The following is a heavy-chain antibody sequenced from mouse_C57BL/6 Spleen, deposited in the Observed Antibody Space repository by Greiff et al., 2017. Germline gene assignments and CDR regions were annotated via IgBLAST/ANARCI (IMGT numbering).Heavy chain of an antibody. CDR3: ASRGFFYYYGRDAMDY. CDR2: ISSGSSTI. D-gene: IGHD1-1*01. Sequence: EVMLVESGGGLVKPGGSLKLSCAASGFTFSDYGMHWVRQAPEKGLEWVAYISSGSSTIYYADTVKGRFTLSRDNAKNTLFLPMTSLRSEDTAMYYCASRGFFYYYGRDAMDYWGQGTSVTVSS. CDR1: GFTFSDYG. J-gene: IGHJ4*01. V-gene: IGHV5-17*01.